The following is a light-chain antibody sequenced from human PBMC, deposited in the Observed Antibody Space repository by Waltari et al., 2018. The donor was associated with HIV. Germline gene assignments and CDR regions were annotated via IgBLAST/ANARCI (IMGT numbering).Light chain of an antibody. CDR2: DVS. CDR3: LTYVSKTSTWQ. V-gene: IGLV2-23*02. CDR1: DIDIGNYNL. J-gene: IGLJ3*02. Sequence: QSALTQPASVSGNPGQSVTITCTGTDIDIGNYNLVSWFQQHHGKAPKLLIYDVSKRPSGFSSRFSGSKSGYFASLTISGLLTEDESSYYCLTYVSKTSTWQFGGGTYLTV.